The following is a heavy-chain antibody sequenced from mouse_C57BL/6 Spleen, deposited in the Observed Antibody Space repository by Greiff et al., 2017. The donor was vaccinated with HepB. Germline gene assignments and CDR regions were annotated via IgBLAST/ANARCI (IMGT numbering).Heavy chain of an antibody. J-gene: IGHJ2*01. CDR3: AISDDCYYVYFDY. CDR1: GYTFTSYW. CDR2: IHPNSGST. V-gene: IGHV1-64*01. D-gene: IGHD2-3*01. Sequence: QVQLQQPGAELVKPGASVKLSCKASGYTFTSYWMHWVKQRPGQGLEWIGMIHPNSGSTNYNEKFKSKATLTVDKSSSTAYMQLSSLTSEYSAVYYCAISDDCYYVYFDYWGQGTTLTVSS.